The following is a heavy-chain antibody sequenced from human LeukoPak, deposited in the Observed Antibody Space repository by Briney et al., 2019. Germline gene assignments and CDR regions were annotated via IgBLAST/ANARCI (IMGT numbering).Heavy chain of an antibody. V-gene: IGHV3-9*01. CDR2: ISWNSGSI. Sequence: PGRSLRLSCAASGFTFDDYAMHWVRQAPGKGLEWVSGISWNSGSIGYADSVKGRFTISRDNAKNSLYLQMNSLRAEDTALYYCAKDRGGSPPWGGYAFDIWGQGTMVTVSS. CDR3: AKDRGGSPPWGGYAFDI. CDR1: GFTFDDYA. J-gene: IGHJ3*02. D-gene: IGHD1-26*01.